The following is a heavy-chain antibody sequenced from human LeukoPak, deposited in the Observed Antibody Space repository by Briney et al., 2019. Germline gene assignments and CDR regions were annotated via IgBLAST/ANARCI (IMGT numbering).Heavy chain of an antibody. CDR2: INPNSGGT. CDR3: ASLTALTTARWLQQLYYFDY. Sequence: ASVKVSCKASGYTFTGYYMHWVRQAPGQGLERMGWINPNSGGTNYAQKFQGRVTMTRDTSISTAYMELSRLRSDDTAVYYCASLTALTTARWLQQLYYFDYWGQGTLVTVSS. V-gene: IGHV1-2*02. D-gene: IGHD5-24*01. CDR1: GYTFTGYY. J-gene: IGHJ4*02.